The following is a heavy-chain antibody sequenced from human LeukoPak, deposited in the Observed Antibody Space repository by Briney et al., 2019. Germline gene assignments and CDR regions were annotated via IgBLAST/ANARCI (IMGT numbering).Heavy chain of an antibody. CDR3: ARRYSSGWYWDS. CDR2: ISSTSSTI. V-gene: IGHV3-48*02. CDR1: GFTFSSYS. J-gene: IGHJ4*02. Sequence: GGSLRLSCAASGFTFSSYSMNCVRQAPGKGLEWVSYISSTSSTIYYADSVKGRFTISRDNAKNSLFLQMNSLRDEDTAVYFCARRYSSGWYWDSWGQGTLVTVSS. D-gene: IGHD6-19*01.